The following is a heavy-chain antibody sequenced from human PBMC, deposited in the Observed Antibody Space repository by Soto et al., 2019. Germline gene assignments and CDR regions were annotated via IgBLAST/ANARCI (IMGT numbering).Heavy chain of an antibody. Sequence: ASVKVSCKASGYTFTGYYMHWVRQAPGQGLEWMGGINPNSGGTNYAQKFQGRVTMTADTSTSTAYMELSSLRSEDTAVYYCARRTVALDVWGQGTTVTVSS. CDR1: GYTFTGYY. J-gene: IGHJ6*02. V-gene: IGHV1-2*02. D-gene: IGHD6-19*01. CDR3: ARRTVALDV. CDR2: INPNSGGT.